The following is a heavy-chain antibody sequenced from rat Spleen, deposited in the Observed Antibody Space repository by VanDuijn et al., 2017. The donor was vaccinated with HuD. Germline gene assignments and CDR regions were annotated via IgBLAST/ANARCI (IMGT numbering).Heavy chain of an antibody. CDR1: GFTFGDYN. J-gene: IGHJ2*01. D-gene: IGHD1-4*01. V-gene: IGHV5S10*01. Sequence: EVQLVESGGGLVQPGRSLKLSCAASGFTFGDYNMAWVRQAPKKGLEWVATILYDGSGTYYRDSVRGRFTISRDNAKSSLYLQMDSLRSEDTATYYCARLDYPGVTDLDYWGQGVMVTVSS. CDR3: ARLDYPGVTDLDY. CDR2: ILYDGSGT.